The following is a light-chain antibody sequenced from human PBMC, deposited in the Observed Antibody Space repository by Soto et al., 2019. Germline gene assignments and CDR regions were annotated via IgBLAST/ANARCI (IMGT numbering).Light chain of an antibody. V-gene: IGKV3-11*01. Sequence: EIVLTQSPATLSLSPGARATLSCRASQSVSSYLAWYQPKPGQPPRLLIYDASNRATAIPARFSSTRSGTDFNLTISSLEPDDFALYYCQQRSIWPLIFGGGNQVAIK. J-gene: IGKJ4*01. CDR1: QSVSSY. CDR2: DAS. CDR3: QQRSIWPLI.